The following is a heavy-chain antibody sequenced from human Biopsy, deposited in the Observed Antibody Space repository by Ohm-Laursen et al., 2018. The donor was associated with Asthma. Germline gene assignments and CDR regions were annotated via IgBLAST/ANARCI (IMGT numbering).Heavy chain of an antibody. D-gene: IGHD3-3*01. CDR1: GGSMTPTSHY. J-gene: IGHJ6*02. CDR2: ISYGGKT. V-gene: IGHV4-39*01. Sequence: TLSLTCAVSGGSMTPTSHYWDWIRQAPGKGLEWIGYISYGGKTSYNPSLRNRVTISRDTSKNQFSLRLTSVTAADTAVYFCARRITIFGVVQKDHGMDAWGQGTTVIVSS. CDR3: ARRITIFGVVQKDHGMDA.